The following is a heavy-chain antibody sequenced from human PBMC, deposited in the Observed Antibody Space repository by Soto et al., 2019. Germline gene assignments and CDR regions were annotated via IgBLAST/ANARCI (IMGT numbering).Heavy chain of an antibody. CDR3: TTVHHTVTTTDEDY. D-gene: IGHD4-17*01. J-gene: IGHJ4*02. V-gene: IGHV3-15*01. Sequence: GWSLRLSCAASGFTFSNAWMSWVRQAPGKGLEWVGRIKSKTDGGTTDYAAPVKGRFTILRDDSKNTLYLQMNSLKTEDTAVYYCTTVHHTVTTTDEDYWGQGTLVTVSS. CDR2: IKSKTDGGTT. CDR1: GFTFSNAW.